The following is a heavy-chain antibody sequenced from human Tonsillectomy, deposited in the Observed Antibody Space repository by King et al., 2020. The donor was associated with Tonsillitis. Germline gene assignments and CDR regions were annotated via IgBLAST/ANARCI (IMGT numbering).Heavy chain of an antibody. CDR1: GGSISSYF. CDR2: IYYSGST. J-gene: IGHJ3*02. V-gene: IGHV4-59*01. Sequence: QLQESGPGLVKPSETLSLTCTVSGGSISSYFWSWSRQPPGKGLEWIGYIYYSGSTNYSPSLRSRVTMSVDTPKNQLSLKLSSVSAADTAVYYCARDLGERAGYCSGGGCLDAFAIWGQGTLVTVSS. CDR3: ARDLGERAGYCSGGGCLDAFAI. D-gene: IGHD2-15*01.